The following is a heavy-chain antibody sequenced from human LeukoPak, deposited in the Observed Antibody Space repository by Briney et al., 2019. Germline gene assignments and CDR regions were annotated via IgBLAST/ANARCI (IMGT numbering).Heavy chain of an antibody. CDR3: ARGRYTSGWYPDYFDY. Sequence: GGSLRLSCAASGFTFSTYWMSWVRQTPGMGLEWVANIKQDGSDKYYVDSVKGRFTISRDNAKNSLYLQMNSLRAEDTAVYHCARGRYTSGWYPDYFDYWGQGTLVTVSS. D-gene: IGHD6-19*01. CDR1: GFTFSTYW. J-gene: IGHJ4*02. CDR2: IKQDGSDK. V-gene: IGHV3-7*01.